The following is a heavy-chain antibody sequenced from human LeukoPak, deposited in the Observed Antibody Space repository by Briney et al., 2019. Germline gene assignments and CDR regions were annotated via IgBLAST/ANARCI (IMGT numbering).Heavy chain of an antibody. J-gene: IGHJ4*02. CDR1: GFSFSDYW. V-gene: IGHV3-7*01. CDR2: IKQDGSEK. CDR3: AGGSGWVTDS. Sequence: GGSLRLSCAASGFSFSDYWMNWVRQAPGKGLEWVANIKQDGSEKYYVGSVKGRFTVSRDNAKNSLYLQMNSLRAEDTAVYFCAGGSGWVTDSWGQGTLVTVSA. D-gene: IGHD6-19*01.